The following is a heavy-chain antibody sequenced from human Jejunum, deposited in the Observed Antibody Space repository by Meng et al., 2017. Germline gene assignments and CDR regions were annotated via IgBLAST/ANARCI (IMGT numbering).Heavy chain of an antibody. Sequence: EVQLVESGGGLVQPGGSLRLSCAASGFTFSISSMSWVRQAPGKGLEWVSTFAANNSTYYAESVKGRFTISRDNSKNTLSLQMNSLRAEDTAVYYCAKLTPFWGQGTLVTVSS. J-gene: IGHJ4*02. V-gene: IGHV3-23*04. CDR3: AKLTPF. CDR2: FAANNST. D-gene: IGHD3-16*01. CDR1: GFTFSISS.